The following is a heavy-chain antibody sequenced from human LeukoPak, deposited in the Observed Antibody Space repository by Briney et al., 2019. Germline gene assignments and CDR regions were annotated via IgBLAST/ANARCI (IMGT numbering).Heavy chain of an antibody. D-gene: IGHD3-22*01. V-gene: IGHV1-18*01. CDR1: VYTFTSYG. J-gene: IGHJ4*02. CDR3: ARGLSYYYDSSGYHHFDY. Sequence: GASLKVSSTPSVYTFTSYGISWVRQAPGQGLEWMGWISAYNGNTNYAQKLQGRVTMTTDTSTSTAYMELRSLRSDDTAVYYCARGLSYYYDSSGYHHFDYWGQGTLVTVSS. CDR2: ISAYNGNT.